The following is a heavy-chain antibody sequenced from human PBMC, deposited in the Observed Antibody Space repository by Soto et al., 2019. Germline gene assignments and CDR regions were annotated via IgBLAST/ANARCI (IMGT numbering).Heavy chain of an antibody. J-gene: IGHJ4*02. D-gene: IGHD3-10*01. CDR1: GYTFTSYA. Sequence: ASVKVSCKASGYTFTSYAMHWVRQAPGQRLEWMGWINAGNGNTKYSQKFQGRVTITRDTSASTAYMELSSLRSDDTAVYYCARDTYYYGSGSYYRHTGFDYWGQGTLVTVSS. CDR3: ARDTYYYGSGSYYRHTGFDY. CDR2: INAGNGNT. V-gene: IGHV1-3*01.